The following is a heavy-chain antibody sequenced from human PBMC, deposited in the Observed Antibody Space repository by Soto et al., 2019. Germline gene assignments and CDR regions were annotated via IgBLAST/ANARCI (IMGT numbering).Heavy chain of an antibody. CDR1: GGTFSSYS. CDR3: ARDLDYYDSSGYSSGPFDY. D-gene: IGHD3-22*01. CDR2: IIPFFDTP. Sequence: SVKVSCKASGGTFSSYSISWVRQAPGQGLEWMGGIIPFFDTPNYAQKFQGRVTITADASTTTAYMELSSLRSEDTAIYYCARDLDYYDSSGYSSGPFDYWGQGTLVTVPS. J-gene: IGHJ4*02. V-gene: IGHV1-69*13.